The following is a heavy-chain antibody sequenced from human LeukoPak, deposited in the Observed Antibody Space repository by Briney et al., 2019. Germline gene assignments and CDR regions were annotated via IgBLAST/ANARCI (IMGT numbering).Heavy chain of an antibody. D-gene: IGHD3-10*01. J-gene: IGHJ6*03. Sequence: PSETLSLTCTVSGGSISSYYWIWIRQPPGKGLEWIGEINHSGSTNYNPSLKSRVTISVDTSKNQFSLKLSSVTAADTAVYYCARTDVLLWFGEPSNYYMDVWGKGTTVTVSS. CDR3: ARTDVLLWFGEPSNYYMDV. CDR1: GGSISSYY. CDR2: INHSGST. V-gene: IGHV4-34*01.